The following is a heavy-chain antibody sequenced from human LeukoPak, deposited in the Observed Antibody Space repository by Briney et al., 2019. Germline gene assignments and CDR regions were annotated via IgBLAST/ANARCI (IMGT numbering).Heavy chain of an antibody. CDR3: AKAGVRYFDSSGLYAFDF. CDR1: GGAISSTSYY. J-gene: IGHJ3*01. D-gene: IGHD3-22*01. V-gene: IGHV4-39*01. Sequence: SETLSLTCAVAGGAISSTSYYWAWIRQPPGKGLEWIGTIYYSGSTYHNPSLKSRVTLSVDTSRNQFSLRLSSVDAADTAVYYCAKAGVRYFDSSGLYAFDFWGQGTTVTVSS. CDR2: IYYSGST.